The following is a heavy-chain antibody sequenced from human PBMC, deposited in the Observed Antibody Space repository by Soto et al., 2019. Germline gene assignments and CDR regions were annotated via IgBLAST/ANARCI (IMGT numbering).Heavy chain of an antibody. Sequence: QITLKESGPTLVKPTQTLTLTCTFSGFSLSTSGVGVGWIRQPPGKALEWLALLYWDDDKRYSPSLKSRLTXTXVTSKNQVVLTMTNMDPVDTATYYCAHRQRTVYFDYWGQGTLVTVSS. CDR1: GFSLSTSGVG. CDR2: LYWDDDK. J-gene: IGHJ4*02. D-gene: IGHD4-17*01. CDR3: AHRQRTVYFDY. V-gene: IGHV2-5*02.